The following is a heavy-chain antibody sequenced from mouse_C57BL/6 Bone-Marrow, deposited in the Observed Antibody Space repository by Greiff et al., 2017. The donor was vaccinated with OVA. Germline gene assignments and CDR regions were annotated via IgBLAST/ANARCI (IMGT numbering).Heavy chain of an antibody. CDR1: GYTFPSYW. D-gene: IGHD1-1*01. J-gene: IGHJ1*03. V-gene: IGHV1-53*01. CDR2: INPSNGGT. CDR3: ARGYYGSTYWYFDV. Sequence: QVQLQQPGTELVKPGASVKLSCKASGYTFPSYWMHWVKQRPGQGLEWIGNINPSNGGTNYNEKFKSKATLTVDKSSSTAYMQLSSLTSEDSAVYYCARGYYGSTYWYFDVWGTGTTVTVSS.